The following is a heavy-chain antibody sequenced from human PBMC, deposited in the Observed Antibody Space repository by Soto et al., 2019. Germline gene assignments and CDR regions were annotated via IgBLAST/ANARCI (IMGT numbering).Heavy chain of an antibody. CDR2: IKEDGSDK. D-gene: IGHD3-9*01. CDR3: ASPLPTTGTWVNAFDI. CDR1: GFSFSSFW. V-gene: IGHV3-7*05. J-gene: IGHJ3*02. Sequence: EVQLVESGGGLVQPGGSLRLSCAASGFSFSSFWMSWVHQPPGKGLEWVANIKEDGSDKHYVDSVKGRFTISRDNAKNSLYLQMNSLRVEDTAVYYCASPLPTTGTWVNAFDIWGQGTMVTVSS.